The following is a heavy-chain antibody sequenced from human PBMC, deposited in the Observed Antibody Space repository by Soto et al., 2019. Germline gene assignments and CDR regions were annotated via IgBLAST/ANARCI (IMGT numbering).Heavy chain of an antibody. CDR1: GYSFTDYH. CDR2: INPKSGGT. D-gene: IGHD2-8*01. Sequence: ASVKVSCKASGYSFTDYHIHWVRQAPGQGLEWLGRINPKSGGTSTAQKFQGWVTMTRDRSISTVYMELTRLRSDDTAVYFCARGHSTDCSSGVCSFFYNHEMDVGG. V-gene: IGHV1-2*04. CDR3: ARGHSTDCSSGVCSFFYNHEMDV. J-gene: IGHJ6*02.